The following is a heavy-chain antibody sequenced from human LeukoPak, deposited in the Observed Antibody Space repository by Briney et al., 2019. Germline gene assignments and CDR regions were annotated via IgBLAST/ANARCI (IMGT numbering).Heavy chain of an antibody. CDR3: ARQQLVRGIDY. CDR2: IYYSGST. V-gene: IGHV4-39*01. Sequence: SETLSLTCTVSGGSISSSSYYWGWIRQPPGKGLEWIGSIYYSGSTYYDPSLKSRVTISVDTSKNQFSLKLSSVTAADTAVYYCARQQLVRGIDYWGQGTLVTVSS. J-gene: IGHJ4*02. CDR1: GGSISSSSYY. D-gene: IGHD6-13*01.